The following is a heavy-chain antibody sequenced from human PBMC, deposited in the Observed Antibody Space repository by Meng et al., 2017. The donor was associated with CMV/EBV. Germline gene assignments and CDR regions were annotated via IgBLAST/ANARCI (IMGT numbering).Heavy chain of an antibody. CDR1: ESTFSSYV. CDR3: AKDIAPWARGIDY. D-gene: IGHD3-10*01. V-gene: IGHV3-43D*03. J-gene: IGHJ4*02. Sequence: GGSLRLSCVVSESTFSSYVMHWVRQAPGKGLEWVSLISWDGGSTYYADSVKGRFTISRDNSKNSLYPQMNSLRAEDTALYYCAKDIAPWARGIDYWGQGTLVTVSS. CDR2: ISWDGGST.